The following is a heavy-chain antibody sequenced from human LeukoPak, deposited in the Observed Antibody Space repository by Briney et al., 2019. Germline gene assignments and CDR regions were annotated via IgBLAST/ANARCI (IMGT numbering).Heavy chain of an antibody. V-gene: IGHV3-23*01. D-gene: IGHD5-12*01. J-gene: IGHJ4*02. Sequence: GGSLRLSCAASGFTFSTNAMSWVRQAPGRGLEWVSAISGRTGSTYYSDSVKGRFTISRDNSKSTLYLQMDCLRAEDTAVYYCAKCGNSGCHLIDYWGQGTPVTVSS. CDR3: AKCGNSGCHLIDY. CDR2: ISGRTGST. CDR1: GFTFSTNA.